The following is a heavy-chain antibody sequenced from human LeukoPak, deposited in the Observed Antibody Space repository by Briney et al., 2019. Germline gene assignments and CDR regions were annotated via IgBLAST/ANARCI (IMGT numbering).Heavy chain of an antibody. CDR2: IYYSGST. CDR1: GGSISSYY. D-gene: IGHD6-13*01. CDR3: ARGRQQLVFVYYYYMDV. J-gene: IGHJ6*03. Sequence: PSETLSLTCTVSGGSISSYYWSWIRQPPGKGLEWIGYIYYSGSTNYNPSLKSRVTISVDTSKNQFSLKLSSVTAADTAVYYRARGRQQLVFVYYYYMDVWGKGTTVTVSS. V-gene: IGHV4-59*01.